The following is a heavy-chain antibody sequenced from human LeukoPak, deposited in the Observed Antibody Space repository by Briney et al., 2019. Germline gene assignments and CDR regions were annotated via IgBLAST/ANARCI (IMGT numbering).Heavy chain of an antibody. V-gene: IGHV1-18*01. Sequence: ASVKVSCKASGYTFTSYGISWVRQAPGQGLEWMGWISAYNGNTNYAQKLQGRVTMTTDTSTSTAYMELRSPRSDDTAVYYCARVAVGRNITMIVVVIPSFDYWGQGTLVTVSS. J-gene: IGHJ4*02. CDR3: ARVAVGRNITMIVVVIPSFDY. CDR2: ISAYNGNT. D-gene: IGHD3-22*01. CDR1: GYTFTSYG.